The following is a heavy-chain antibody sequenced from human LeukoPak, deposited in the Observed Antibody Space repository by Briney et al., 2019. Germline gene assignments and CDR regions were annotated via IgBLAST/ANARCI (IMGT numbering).Heavy chain of an antibody. CDR1: GYTFTGYY. V-gene: IGHV1-2*02. Sequence: APVKVSCKASGYTFTGYYMHWVRQAPGQGLEWMGWINPNSGGTNYAQKFQGRVTMTRDTSISTAYMELSRLRSDDTAVYYCARVHVLLWFGELLSYGMDVWGQGTTVTVSS. J-gene: IGHJ6*02. CDR3: ARVHVLLWFGELLSYGMDV. D-gene: IGHD3-10*01. CDR2: INPNSGGT.